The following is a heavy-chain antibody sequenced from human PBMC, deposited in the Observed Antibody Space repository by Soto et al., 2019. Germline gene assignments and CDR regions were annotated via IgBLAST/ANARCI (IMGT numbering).Heavy chain of an antibody. CDR1: GYTLTELS. J-gene: IGHJ4*02. Sequence: ASVKVSCKVSGYTLTELSMHWVRQAPGKGLEWMGGFDPDDGETIYAQKFQGRVTMTEDTSTDTAYMELSSLRSEDTAVYYCATDVVAGKLSSGWSWSYYFDYWGQGTLVTVSS. CDR3: ATDVVAGKLSSGWSWSYYFDY. V-gene: IGHV1-24*01. CDR2: FDPDDGET. D-gene: IGHD6-19*01.